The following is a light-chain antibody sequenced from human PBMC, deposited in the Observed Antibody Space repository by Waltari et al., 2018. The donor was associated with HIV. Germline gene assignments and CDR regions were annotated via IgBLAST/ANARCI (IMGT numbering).Light chain of an antibody. J-gene: IGKJ2*01. CDR3: QQSFNTPT. CDR2: AAS. Sequence: DIQMTQSPASLSASVGDRVTITCRASQNINTYLNWYQQKPATAPSLLIYAASSLHTEVPSRFSGSGSGTDFTLTINSLQPDDFATYYCQQSFNTPTFGQGTKLEIK. CDR1: QNINTY. V-gene: IGKV1-39*01.